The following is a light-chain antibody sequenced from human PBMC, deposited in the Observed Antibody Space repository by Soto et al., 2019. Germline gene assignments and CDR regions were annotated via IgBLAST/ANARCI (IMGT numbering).Light chain of an antibody. CDR2: GAS. CDR1: QSISSN. Sequence: EIVMTQSPATLSVSPGERATLSCRASQSISSNLAWYQQKPGQAPRLLIYGASIRATGVPASFSGSGSGTEFSLTISSLQSEDSAVYYCQQYINWPYTFGQGTKLEI. CDR3: QQYINWPYT. J-gene: IGKJ2*01. V-gene: IGKV3-15*01.